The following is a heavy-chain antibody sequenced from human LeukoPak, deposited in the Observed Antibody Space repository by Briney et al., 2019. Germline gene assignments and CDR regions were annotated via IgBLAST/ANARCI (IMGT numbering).Heavy chain of an antibody. J-gene: IGHJ4*02. CDR1: GYTFTSNY. V-gene: IGHV1-46*01. CDR2: IYPRDGST. Sequence: ASVKVSCTASGYTFTSNYIHWVRQAPGQGLEWMGMIYPRDGSTSYAQKFQGRVTVTRDTSTSTVHMELSGLRSEDTAVYYCARDQESFDYWGQGTLVTVSS. CDR3: ARDQESFDY.